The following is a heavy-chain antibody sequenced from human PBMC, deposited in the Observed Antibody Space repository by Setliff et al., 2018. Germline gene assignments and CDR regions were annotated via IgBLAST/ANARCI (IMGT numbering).Heavy chain of an antibody. CDR3: ARHEFVGGYYGSVTYRHFDY. CDR1: DDSFTSSRYY. Sequence: SETLSLTCTVSDDSFTSSRYYWGWIRQAPGSGLEWIGSISYSGTPYYNASVESRVTISIDTSKNQFSLQVTSLAATDTAPYFCARHEFVGGYYGSVTYRHFDYWGQGILVTVSS. J-gene: IGHJ4*02. CDR2: ISYSGTP. V-gene: IGHV4-39*01. D-gene: IGHD3-10*01.